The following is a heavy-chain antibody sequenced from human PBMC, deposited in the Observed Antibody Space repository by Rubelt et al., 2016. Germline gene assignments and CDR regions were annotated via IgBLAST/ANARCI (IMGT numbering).Heavy chain of an antibody. CDR1: GYTFTGYY. CDR2: INPNSGGT. J-gene: IGHJ6*02. V-gene: IGHV1-2*02. Sequence: QVQLVQSGAEVKKPGASVKVSCKASGYTFTGYYMHWVRQAPGQGLEWMGWINPNSGGTNYAQKFQGRVTMTRDTPISTAYLGLSRLRSAETAVCYCASEGFGQLLNAVPGQEDYYYGMDVWGQGTTVTVSS. CDR3: ASEGFGQLLNAVPGQEDYYYGMDV. D-gene: IGHD2-2*01.